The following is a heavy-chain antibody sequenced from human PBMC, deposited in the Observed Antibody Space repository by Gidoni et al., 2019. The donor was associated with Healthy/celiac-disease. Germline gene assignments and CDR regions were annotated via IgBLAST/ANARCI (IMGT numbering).Heavy chain of an antibody. V-gene: IGHV3-30*04. J-gene: IGHJ3*02. D-gene: IGHD3-10*01. CDR3: ARELFSAFDI. Sequence: KGLEWVAVRSYDGSNKYYADSVKGRVTISRDKSKNTLYLQMNSLRAEDTAVYYCARELFSAFDIWGQGTMVTVSS. CDR2: RSYDGSNK.